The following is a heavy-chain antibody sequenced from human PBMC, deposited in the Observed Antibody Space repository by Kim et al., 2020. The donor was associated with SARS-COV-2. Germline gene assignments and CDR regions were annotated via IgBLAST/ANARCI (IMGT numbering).Heavy chain of an antibody. Sequence: SVKVSCKASGGTFSSYAISWVRQAPGQGLEWMGGIIPIFGTANYAQKFQGRVTITADESTSTAYMELSSLRSEDTAVYYCARYCSSTSCYYYYGMDVWGQGTTVTVSS. J-gene: IGHJ6*02. CDR1: GGTFSSYA. D-gene: IGHD2-2*01. CDR3: ARYCSSTSCYYYYGMDV. V-gene: IGHV1-69*13. CDR2: IIPIFGTA.